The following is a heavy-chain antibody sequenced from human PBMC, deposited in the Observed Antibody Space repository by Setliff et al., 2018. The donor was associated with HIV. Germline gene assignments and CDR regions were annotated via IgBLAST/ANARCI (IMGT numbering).Heavy chain of an antibody. J-gene: IGHJ4*02. V-gene: IGHV1-69*05. Sequence: SVKVSCKASGYTFTSYAMNWVRQAPGQGLEWMGGSIPLFGTVTYAQRFQGRVTVTTDELMTTAYMELTSLRSEDTAVYYCASGSGYCRNGVCYIGVHKNPDKYYFDYWGQGTLVTSPQ. CDR3: ASGSGYCRNGVCYIGVHKNPDKYYFDY. CDR1: GYTFTSYA. CDR2: SIPLFGTV. D-gene: IGHD2-8*01.